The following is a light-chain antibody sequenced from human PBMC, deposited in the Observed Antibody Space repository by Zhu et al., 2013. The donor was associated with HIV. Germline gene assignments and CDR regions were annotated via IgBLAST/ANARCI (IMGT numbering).Light chain of an antibody. CDR3: QQTYLAPVN. V-gene: IGKV3-11*01. CDR1: QSVSNS. CDR2: DAS. Sequence: EIVLTQSPVTLSLSLGERATLSCRASQSVSNSLAWYQQKPGQGPRLLIYDASNRATGIPVRFSGSGSGTDFTLTISSLQPEDFATYYCQQTYLAPVNFGQGTRLEI. J-gene: IGKJ5*01.